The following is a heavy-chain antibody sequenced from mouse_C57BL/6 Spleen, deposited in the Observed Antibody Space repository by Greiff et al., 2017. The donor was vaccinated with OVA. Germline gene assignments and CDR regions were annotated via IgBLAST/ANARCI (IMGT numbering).Heavy chain of an antibody. Sequence: QVQLKQSGPELVKPGASVKISCKASGYAFSSSWMNWVKQRPGKGLEWIGRIYPGDGDTNYNGKFKGKATLTADKSSSTAYMQLSSLTSEDSAVYFCARLRLPPYWGQGTLVTVSA. V-gene: IGHV1-82*01. CDR3: ARLRLPPY. CDR2: IYPGDGDT. J-gene: IGHJ3*01. D-gene: IGHD3-2*02. CDR1: GYAFSSSW.